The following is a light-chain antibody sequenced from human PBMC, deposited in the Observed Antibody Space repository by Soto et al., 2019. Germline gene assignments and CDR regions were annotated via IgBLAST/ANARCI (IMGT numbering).Light chain of an antibody. V-gene: IGLV1-44*01. CDR3: AAWDDSMNAWV. CDR1: SSNIGSNT. Sequence: QSVVTQPPSASGTPGQRVTISCSGSSSNIGSNTVIWYQQLPGTAPKLLIYINNKRPSGVPDRFSGSKSGTSASLAISGLQSEDEADYYCAAWDDSMNAWVFGGGTKVTVL. CDR2: INN. J-gene: IGLJ3*02.